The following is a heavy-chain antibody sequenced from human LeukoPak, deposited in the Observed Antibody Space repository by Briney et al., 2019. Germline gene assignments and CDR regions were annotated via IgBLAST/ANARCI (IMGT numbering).Heavy chain of an antibody. CDR2: ISSSSSYT. V-gene: IGHV3-11*03. CDR3: AKWGGYYDSSGYYSPDLYFDL. Sequence: PGGSLRLSCAASGFTFSDYYMSWIRQAPGKGLEWVSYISSSSSYTNYADSVKGRFTISRDNAKNSLYLQMNSLRAEDTAVYYCAKWGGYYDSSGYYSPDLYFDLWGRGTFVTVSS. CDR1: GFTFSDYY. J-gene: IGHJ2*01. D-gene: IGHD3-22*01.